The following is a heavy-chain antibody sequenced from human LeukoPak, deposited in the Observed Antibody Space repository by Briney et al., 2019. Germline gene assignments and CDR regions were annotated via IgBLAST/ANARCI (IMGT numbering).Heavy chain of an antibody. V-gene: IGHV3-48*03. D-gene: IGHD3-3*01. CDR3: ARDGVVYYYYYMDV. J-gene: IGHJ6*03. Sequence: GGSLRLSCAASGFTFSSYEMNWVRQAPGKGLEWVSYISSSGSTIYYADSVKGQFTISRDNAKNSLYLQMNSLRAEDTAVYYCARDGVVYYYYYMDVWGKGTTVTVSS. CDR2: ISSSGSTI. CDR1: GFTFSSYE.